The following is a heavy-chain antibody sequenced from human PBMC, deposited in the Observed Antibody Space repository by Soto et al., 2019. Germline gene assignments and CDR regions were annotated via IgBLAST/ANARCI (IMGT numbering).Heavy chain of an antibody. D-gene: IGHD2-2*01. V-gene: IGHV3-48*01. J-gene: IGHJ4*02. Sequence: EVRLVDSGGGLVQPGGSLRLSCAASGFTFSTHSMNWVRQAPGKGLEWISYITSSSVTMYADSVKGRFTISRDNAKNSLYLQMNSLRAEDTAVYFCVGEVGFQLIYWGQGTLVTVSS. CDR1: GFTFSTHS. CDR2: ITSSSVT. CDR3: VGEVGFQLIY.